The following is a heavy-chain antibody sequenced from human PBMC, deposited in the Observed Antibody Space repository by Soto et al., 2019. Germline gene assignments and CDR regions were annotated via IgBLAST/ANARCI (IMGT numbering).Heavy chain of an antibody. CDR3: ARGIGGYFGVDYYYGMDV. Sequence: QVQLVQSGAEVKKPGASVKVSCKASGYTFTSYGISWVRQAPGQGLEWMGWISPYNGNTNYAQKLQGRVTMTTDTSTSTDYMELRSLRSDDTAVYYCARGIGGYFGVDYYYGMDVWGQGTTVTVSS. CDR2: ISPYNGNT. CDR1: GYTFTSYG. V-gene: IGHV1-18*01. D-gene: IGHD3-16*01. J-gene: IGHJ6*02.